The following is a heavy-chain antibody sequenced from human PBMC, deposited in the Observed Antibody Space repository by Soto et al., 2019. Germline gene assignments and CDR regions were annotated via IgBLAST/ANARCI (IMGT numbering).Heavy chain of an antibody. D-gene: IGHD1-1*01. J-gene: IGHJ4*02. CDR1: GYSFTKYH. CDR2: INPGSGVT. CDR3: ARVAGHKNARFDT. V-gene: IGHV1-2*02. Sequence: ASVKVSCKASGYSFTKYHMHWVRQAPGQGLEWMGWINPGSGVTNQAQKFQGRVTMTRDTSITTTYMELNSLTSDDTAVYYCARVAGHKNARFDTWGQGALVSVSS.